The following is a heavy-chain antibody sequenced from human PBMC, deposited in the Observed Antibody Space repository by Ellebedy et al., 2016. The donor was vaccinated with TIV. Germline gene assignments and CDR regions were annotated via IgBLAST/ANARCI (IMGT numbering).Heavy chain of an antibody. D-gene: IGHD1-26*01. Sequence: SETLSLTCTVSGGSISSYYWSWIRQPPGKGLEWIGYIYYSGSTNYNPSLKNRLTISIDTSKNQFSLKLSSVTAADTAVYYCARQGYTGSYLDYWGQGILVTVSS. J-gene: IGHJ4*02. CDR1: GGSISSYY. CDR3: ARQGYTGSYLDY. CDR2: IYYSGST. V-gene: IGHV4-59*08.